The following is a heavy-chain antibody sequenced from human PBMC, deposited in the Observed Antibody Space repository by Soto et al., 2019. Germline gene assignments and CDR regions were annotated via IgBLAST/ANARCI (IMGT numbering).Heavy chain of an antibody. CDR2: IFPLTDIP. Sequence: QVQLVQSGTEVKKPGSSVKVSCKASGGTFRNYPINWVRQAPGQGLEWMGSIFPLTDIPDYAQNVQASLTISADKSTSTAYMDLSSLTSDDTAMYFCARGTLVIFNYFESWGQGTLVTVSS. CDR1: GGTFRNYP. V-gene: IGHV1-69*02. J-gene: IGHJ4*02. D-gene: IGHD3-16*02. CDR3: ARGTLVIFNYFES.